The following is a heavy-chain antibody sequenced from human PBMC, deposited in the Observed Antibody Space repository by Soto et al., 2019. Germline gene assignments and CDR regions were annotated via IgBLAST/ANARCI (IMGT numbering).Heavy chain of an antibody. J-gene: IGHJ4*02. D-gene: IGHD2-21*01. CDR3: ATVPPRLVVVLAEFPT. CDR2: IYHDGIT. V-gene: IGHV4-4*02. CDR1: GTSISSSYW. Sequence: QVQLKQSGPGLVRPSGTLSLTCRVSGTSISSSYWWAWVRQSPGKGLEWIGEIYHDGITKYNPSLKSRVSMSIDKSNNQFSLKLTSVTVADTAVYYCATVPPRLVVVLAEFPTWGQGTLVTVSS.